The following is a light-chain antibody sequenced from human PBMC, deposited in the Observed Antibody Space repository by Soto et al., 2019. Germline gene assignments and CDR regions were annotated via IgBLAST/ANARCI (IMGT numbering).Light chain of an antibody. CDR3: AASHDSRNGWV. V-gene: IGLV3-21*02. CDR1: NIGSKS. CDR2: DDS. Sequence: SYVLTQPPSVSVAPGQTARITCGGNNIGSKSVHWYQQRPGQAPVLVICDDSVRPSGIPERFSGSNSGNTATLTVSRVVAGDEADYYCAASHDSRNGWVFGGGTKLTVL. J-gene: IGLJ3*02.